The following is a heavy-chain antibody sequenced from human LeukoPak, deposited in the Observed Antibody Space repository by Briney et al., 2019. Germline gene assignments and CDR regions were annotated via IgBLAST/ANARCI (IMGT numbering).Heavy chain of an antibody. CDR2: IYHSGST. Sequence: SETLSLTCTVSGYSISSGYYWGWIRQPPGKGLEWIGSIYHSGSTYYNPSLKSRVTISVDTSKNQFSLKLSSATAADTAVYYCARNFCTGCSCYINDDWGQGTLVTVPS. J-gene: IGHJ4*02. D-gene: IGHD2-15*01. CDR1: GYSISSGYY. CDR3: ARNFCTGCSCYINDD. V-gene: IGHV4-38-2*02.